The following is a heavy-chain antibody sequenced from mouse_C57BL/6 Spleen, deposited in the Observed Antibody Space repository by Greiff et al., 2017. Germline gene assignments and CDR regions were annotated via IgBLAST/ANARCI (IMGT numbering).Heavy chain of an antibody. D-gene: IGHD1-1*01. Sequence: QVQLQQSGAELVKPGASVKMSCKASGYTFTSYWITWVKQRPGQGLEWIGDIYPGSGSTNYNEKFKSKATLTVDTSSSTAYMQLSSLTSEDSAVYYCARCSITTVVATDYWGQGTTLTVSS. J-gene: IGHJ2*01. CDR1: GYTFTSYW. CDR3: ARCSITTVVATDY. CDR2: IYPGSGST. V-gene: IGHV1-55*01.